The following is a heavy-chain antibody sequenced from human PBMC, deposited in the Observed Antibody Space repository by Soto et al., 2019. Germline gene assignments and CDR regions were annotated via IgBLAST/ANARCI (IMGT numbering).Heavy chain of an antibody. D-gene: IGHD6-19*01. Sequence: GGSLRLSCAASGFTSSNYAMSWVRQAPGKGLEWVSVISGTGDTTYYADSVKGRFTISRDNSKSTLQMNSLRAEDTAVYYCASHSGWMDYFDYWGQGTLVTVSS. CDR2: ISGTGDTT. V-gene: IGHV3-23*01. CDR1: GFTSSNYA. CDR3: ASHSGWMDYFDY. J-gene: IGHJ4*02.